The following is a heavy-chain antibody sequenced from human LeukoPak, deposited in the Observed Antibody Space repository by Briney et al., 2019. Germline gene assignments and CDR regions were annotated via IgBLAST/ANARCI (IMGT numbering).Heavy chain of an antibody. CDR1: GFTFSSYA. CDR3: ARGPYCSSTRCHRGPFDY. CDR2: ISYDGSNK. J-gene: IGHJ4*02. D-gene: IGHD2-2*01. Sequence: GGSLRLSCAASGFTFSSYAMHWVRQAPGKGLEWVAVISYDGSNKYYADSVKGRFTISRDNSKNTLYLQMNSLRAEDTAVYYCARGPYCSSTRCHRGPFDYWGQGTLVTVSS. V-gene: IGHV3-30-3*01.